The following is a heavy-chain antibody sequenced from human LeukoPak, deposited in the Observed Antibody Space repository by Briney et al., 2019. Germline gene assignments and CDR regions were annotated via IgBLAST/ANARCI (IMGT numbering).Heavy chain of an antibody. CDR2: ISSSSSYI. Sequence: PGGSLRLSCAASGFTFSSYSMNWVRQAPGKGLGWVSSISSSSSYIYYADSVKGRFTISRDNAKNSLYLQMNSLRAEDTAVYYCARDRYGIAAAENWFDPWGQGTLVTVSS. D-gene: IGHD6-13*01. CDR3: ARDRYGIAAAENWFDP. J-gene: IGHJ5*02. V-gene: IGHV3-21*01. CDR1: GFTFSSYS.